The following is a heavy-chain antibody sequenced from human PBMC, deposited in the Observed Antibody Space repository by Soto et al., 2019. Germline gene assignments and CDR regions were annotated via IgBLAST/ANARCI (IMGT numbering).Heavy chain of an antibody. D-gene: IGHD1-26*01. CDR1: GFSLSTSGVG. Sequence: QITLKESGPPLVKPTQTLTLTCTFSGFSLSTSGVGVGWIRQPPGKALEWLALIYWDDDKRYSPSLKSRLTIPKDTSKNQVVLTMTNMDPVDTATYYCARDLRGLVGADYWGQGTLVTVSS. J-gene: IGHJ4*02. V-gene: IGHV2-5*02. CDR2: IYWDDDK. CDR3: ARDLRGLVGADY.